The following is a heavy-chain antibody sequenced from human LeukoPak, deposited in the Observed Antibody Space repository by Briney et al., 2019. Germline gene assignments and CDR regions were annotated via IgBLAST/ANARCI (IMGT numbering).Heavy chain of an antibody. J-gene: IGHJ4*02. CDR1: GFTFSSYE. CDR2: ISSNGGDT. V-gene: IGHV3-23*01. CDR3: ARKFSGSGWIFDY. Sequence: GGSLRLSCAASGFTFSSYEMNWVRQAPGKGLDWVSLISSNGGDTYYADSVKGRFTISRDNSKNTLYLQMNSLRAEDTAVYYCARKFSGSGWIFDYWGQGTLVTVSS. D-gene: IGHD6-19*01.